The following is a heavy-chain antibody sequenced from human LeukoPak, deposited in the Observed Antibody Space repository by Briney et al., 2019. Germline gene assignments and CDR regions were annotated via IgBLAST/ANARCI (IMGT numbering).Heavy chain of an antibody. V-gene: IGHV3-30*18. Sequence: PGGSLRLSCAASGFTFSSYGMHWVRQAPGKGLEWVAVISYDGSNKYYADSVKGRFTISRDNSKNTLYLQMNSLRAEDTAVYYCAKDSSSWARYYYYNGMDVWGQGTTVTVSS. D-gene: IGHD6-13*01. CDR1: GFTFSSYG. J-gene: IGHJ6*02. CDR2: ISYDGSNK. CDR3: AKDSSSWARYYYYNGMDV.